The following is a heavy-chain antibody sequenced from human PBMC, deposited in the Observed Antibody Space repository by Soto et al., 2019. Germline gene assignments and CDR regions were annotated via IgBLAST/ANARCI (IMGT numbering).Heavy chain of an antibody. D-gene: IGHD5-12*01. CDR3: AKVKWLQLGYFDY. J-gene: IGHJ4*02. V-gene: IGHV3-30*18. CDR2: ISYDGSNK. Sequence: QVQLVESGGGVVQPGRSLRLSCAASGFTFSSYGMHWVRQAPGKGLEWVAVISYDGSNKYYADSVKGRFTISRDNSKNTLYLQMNSLRAEDTAVYYCAKVKWLQLGYFDYWGQGTLVTVSS. CDR1: GFTFSSYG.